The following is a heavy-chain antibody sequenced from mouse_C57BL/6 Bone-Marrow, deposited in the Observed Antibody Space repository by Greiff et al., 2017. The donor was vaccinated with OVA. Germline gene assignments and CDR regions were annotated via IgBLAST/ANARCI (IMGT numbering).Heavy chain of an antibody. CDR2: INPSSGYT. CDR3: ARTGSKRGY. CDR1: GYTFTSYT. D-gene: IGHD2-5*01. Sequence: VQLQQSGAELARPGASVKMSCKASGYTFTSYTMHGVKQRPGQGLEGIGYINPSSGYTKYNQKFKDKATLTADKSSSTAYMQLSSLTSEDSAVYYCARTGSKRGYWGQGTTLTVSS. J-gene: IGHJ2*01. V-gene: IGHV1-4*01.